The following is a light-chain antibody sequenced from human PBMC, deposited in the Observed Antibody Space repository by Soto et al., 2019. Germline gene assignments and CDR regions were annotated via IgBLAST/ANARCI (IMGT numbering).Light chain of an antibody. V-gene: IGLV1-40*01. J-gene: IGLJ2*01. CDR2: GNS. Sequence: QSVLTQPPSVSGAPGRRVTISCTGSSSNIGAGYNVHWYQQLPGTAPKLLIYGNSNRPSRVPDRFSGSKSGTSASLAITGLQAEDEADYYCQSYDSRVRVVFGGGTKLTVL. CDR3: QSYDSRVRVV. CDR1: SSNIGAGYN.